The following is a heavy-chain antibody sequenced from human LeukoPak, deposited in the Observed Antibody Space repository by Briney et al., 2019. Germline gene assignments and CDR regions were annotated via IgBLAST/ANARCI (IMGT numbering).Heavy chain of an antibody. Sequence: SQTLALTRAISGDSVSSNTATWTGIRQSPSRGLEWLGRTYYRSKWYNDYAVSVKSRIAINPDTPKNQFSLQLNSVTPEDTAVYYCARERGSPTWFDYWGQGTLVTVSS. J-gene: IGHJ5*01. D-gene: IGHD1-26*01. V-gene: IGHV6-1*01. CDR1: GDSVSSNTAT. CDR3: ARERGSPTWFDY. CDR2: TYYRSKWYN.